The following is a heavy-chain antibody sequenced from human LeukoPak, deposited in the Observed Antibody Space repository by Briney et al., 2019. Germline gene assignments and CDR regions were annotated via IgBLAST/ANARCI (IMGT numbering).Heavy chain of an antibody. CDR1: GGSISSGSYY. V-gene: IGHV4-61*02. J-gene: IGHJ5*02. D-gene: IGHD4-17*01. CDR3: ARGDDYGDYNWFDP. Sequence: PSQTLSLTCTVSGGSISSGSYYWSWIRQPAGKGLEWIGRIYTSGSTNYNPSLKSRVTISVDTSKNQFSLKLSSVTAADTAVYYFARGDDYGDYNWFDPWGQGTLVTVSS. CDR2: IYTSGST.